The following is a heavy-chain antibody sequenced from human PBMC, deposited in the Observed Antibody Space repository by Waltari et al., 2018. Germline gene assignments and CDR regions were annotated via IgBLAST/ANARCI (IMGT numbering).Heavy chain of an antibody. CDR1: GYTFPSYG. Sequence: QVQLVQSGAEVKKPGASVKVSCKASGYTFPSYGINWVRQAPGQGLEWMGWISAYNGNTKYAQKVQDRVTMTTDTSRSTAYMELRSLRSDDTAVYYCARDPCSSTNCYKDWFDPWGQGTLVTVSS. J-gene: IGHJ5*02. CDR2: ISAYNGNT. D-gene: IGHD2-2*02. V-gene: IGHV1-18*01. CDR3: ARDPCSSTNCYKDWFDP.